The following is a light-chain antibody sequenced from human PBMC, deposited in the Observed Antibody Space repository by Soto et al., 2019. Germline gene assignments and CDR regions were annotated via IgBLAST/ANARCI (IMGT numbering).Light chain of an antibody. CDR1: QSVFIW. CDR3: HQYQNYSCS. J-gene: IGKJ2*04. Sequence: DIQLTQSPSIVSASLGDRVTISCRASQSVFIWLAWYQQKRRKAPKLLIYDASALESGVPPRFSDSGFEREFSLSIDGLQSDDFAVYYYHQYQNYSCSFGQGNELE. CDR2: DAS. V-gene: IGKV1-5*01.